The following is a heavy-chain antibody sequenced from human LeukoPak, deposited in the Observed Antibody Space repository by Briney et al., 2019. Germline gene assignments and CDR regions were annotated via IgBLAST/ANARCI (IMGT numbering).Heavy chain of an antibody. V-gene: IGHV4-61*02. D-gene: IGHD2-15*01. Sequence: PSQTLSLTCTVSGGSISSGSYYWSWIRQPAGKGLEWIGRIYTSGSTNCNPSLKSRVTISVDTSKNQFSLKLSSVTAADTAVYYCARTLEGATHFDYWGQGTLVTVSS. CDR1: GGSISSGSYY. J-gene: IGHJ4*02. CDR2: IYTSGST. CDR3: ARTLEGATHFDY.